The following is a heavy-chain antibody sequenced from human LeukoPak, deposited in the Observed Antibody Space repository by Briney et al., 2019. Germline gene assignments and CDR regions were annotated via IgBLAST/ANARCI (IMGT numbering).Heavy chain of an antibody. D-gene: IGHD6-6*01. Sequence: ASVKVSCKASGYTFTGYYMHWVLQAPGQGLEWMGWINPNSGGTNYAQKFQGRVTMTRDTSISTAYMELSRLRSDDTAVYYCARDLYIAARRKYYFDYWGQGTLVTVSS. J-gene: IGHJ4*02. CDR1: GYTFTGYY. CDR2: INPNSGGT. V-gene: IGHV1-2*02. CDR3: ARDLYIAARRKYYFDY.